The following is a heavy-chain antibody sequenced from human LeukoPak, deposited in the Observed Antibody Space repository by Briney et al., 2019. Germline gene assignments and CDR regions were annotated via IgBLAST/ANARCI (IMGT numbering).Heavy chain of an antibody. CDR2: IYYSGST. Sequence: KPSETLSLTCTVSGGSISPYYWSWIRQPPGKGLECMGYIYYSGSTKYNPSPKSRVTISVDTSKNQFSLKLSSVTAADTAVYYCARNWNYGTPQYYFDYWGQGTLVAVSS. J-gene: IGHJ4*02. D-gene: IGHD1-7*01. CDR3: ARNWNYGTPQYYFDY. CDR1: GGSISPYY. V-gene: IGHV4-59*01.